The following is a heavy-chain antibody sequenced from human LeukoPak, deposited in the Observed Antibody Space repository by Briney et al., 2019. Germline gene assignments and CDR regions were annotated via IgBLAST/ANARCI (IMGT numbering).Heavy chain of an antibody. CDR2: INHSGST. Sequence: SETLSLTCAVSGGSISSSYWWSWIRQPPGKGLEWIGEINHSGSTNYNPSLKSRVTISVDTSKNQFSLKLSSVTAADTAVYYCARRRRYSYGKYFDYWGQGTLVTVSS. CDR3: ARRRRYSYGKYFDY. V-gene: IGHV4-4*02. CDR1: GGSISSSYW. D-gene: IGHD5-18*01. J-gene: IGHJ4*02.